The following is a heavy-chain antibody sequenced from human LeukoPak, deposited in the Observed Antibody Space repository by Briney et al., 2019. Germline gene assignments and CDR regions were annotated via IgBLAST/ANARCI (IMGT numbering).Heavy chain of an antibody. D-gene: IGHD1-14*01. CDR3: ATDRGPTGGDAFDI. CDR1: GGTFSRYA. Sequence: SVKVSCKASGGTFSRYAISWVRQAPGQGLEWMGGIIPIFGTANYAQKFQGRVTITTDESTSTAYMELSSLRSEDTAVYYCATDRGPTGGDAFDIWGQGTMVTVSS. CDR2: IIPIFGTA. V-gene: IGHV1-69*05. J-gene: IGHJ3*02.